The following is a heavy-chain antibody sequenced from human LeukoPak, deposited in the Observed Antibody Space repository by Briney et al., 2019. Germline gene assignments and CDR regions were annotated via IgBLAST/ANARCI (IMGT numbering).Heavy chain of an antibody. CDR2: IIPILGIA. D-gene: IGHD3-22*01. J-gene: IGHJ6*02. V-gene: IGHV1-69*04. Sequence: SVKVSCKASGGTFSSYAISWVRQAPGQGLEWMGRIIPILGIANYAQKFQGRVTITADKSTSTAYMELSSLRSEDTAVYYCARVWGNYYDSSGYYHTYSGMDVWGQGTTVTVSS. CDR1: GGTFSSYA. CDR3: ARVWGNYYDSSGYYHTYSGMDV.